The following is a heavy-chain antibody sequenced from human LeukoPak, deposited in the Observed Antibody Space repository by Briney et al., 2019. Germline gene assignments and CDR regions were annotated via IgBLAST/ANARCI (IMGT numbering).Heavy chain of an antibody. D-gene: IGHD2-2*01. CDR2: ISDDGTKK. CDR1: GFSFSDYA. CDR3: ARDPWLYGGYCSDTTCYALYFDN. J-gene: IGHJ4*02. V-gene: IGHV3-30*04. Sequence: PGRSLRLSRAAAGFSFSDYAIHSVRQAPSQWPEWVALISDDGTKKYYADSVKGRFTISRDNSTTTLFLHMNSLRREDTAVYYCARDPWLYGGYCSDTTCYALYFDNWGQGTLVSVSS.